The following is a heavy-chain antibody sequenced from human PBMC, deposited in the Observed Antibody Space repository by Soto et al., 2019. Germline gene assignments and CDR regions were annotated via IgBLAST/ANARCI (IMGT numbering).Heavy chain of an antibody. J-gene: IGHJ3*02. V-gene: IGHV4-59*01. CDR2: IYYSGST. Sequence: SETLSLTCTVSGGSISSYYWSWIRQPPGKGLEWIGYIYYSGSTNYNPSLKSRVTISVDTSKNQFSLKLRSVTAADTAVYYCAREGITMVRGVIPDHDAFDIWGQGTMVTVSS. CDR1: GGSISSYY. D-gene: IGHD3-10*01. CDR3: AREGITMVRGVIPDHDAFDI.